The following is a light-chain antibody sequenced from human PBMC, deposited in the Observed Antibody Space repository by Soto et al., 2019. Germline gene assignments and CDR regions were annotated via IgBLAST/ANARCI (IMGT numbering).Light chain of an antibody. CDR2: LGS. J-gene: IGKJ1*01. V-gene: IGKV2-28*01. CDR1: QSLLHSNGYNY. Sequence: DIVMTHSPLSLPVTPGEPASISCRSSQSLLHSNGYNYLDWYLQKPGQSPQLLIYLGSTRASGVAHRFGGSGSGTAFPLNISRGEAEDVGVYYCMQALQTPRTFGQGTRVATK. CDR3: MQALQTPRT.